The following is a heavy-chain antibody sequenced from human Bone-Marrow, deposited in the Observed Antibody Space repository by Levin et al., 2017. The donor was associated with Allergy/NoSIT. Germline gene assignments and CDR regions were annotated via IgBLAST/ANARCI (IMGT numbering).Heavy chain of an antibody. D-gene: IGHD3-22*01. V-gene: IGHV3-15*01. J-gene: IGHJ4*02. Sequence: GGSLRLSCAASGFTFSNAWMNWVRQAPGKGLEWVGRIKSKSAGGTTDYSAPVKGRFTISRDDPKNTLFLQMNSLQIEDTAFYYCEATYYYDNNAPPGDYWGQGALVTVSS. CDR1: GFTFSNAW. CDR3: EATYYYDNNAPPGDY. CDR2: IKSKSAGGTT.